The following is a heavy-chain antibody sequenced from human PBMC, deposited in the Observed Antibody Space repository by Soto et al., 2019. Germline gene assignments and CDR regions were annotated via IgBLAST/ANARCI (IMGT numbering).Heavy chain of an antibody. CDR1: GYTFTGHY. D-gene: IGHD6-6*01. CDR2: INPDNGGT. CDR3: AREVGKVGYSSSSCDY. Sequence: QVQLVQSGAKVKKPGASVKVSCKASGYTFTGHYMYWVRQAPGQGLEWMGWINPDNGGTSYAQKFQGRVTMTTDTSINTAYMELSRLRSDDTAVYYCAREVGKVGYSSSSCDYWGQGSLVTVST. J-gene: IGHJ4*02. V-gene: IGHV1-2*02.